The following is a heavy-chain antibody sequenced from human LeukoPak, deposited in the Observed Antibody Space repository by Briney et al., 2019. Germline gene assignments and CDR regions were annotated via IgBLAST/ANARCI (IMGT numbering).Heavy chain of an antibody. D-gene: IGHD5-18*01. V-gene: IGHV1-69*13. Sequence: SVKVSCKASGYTFTSYDINWVRQAPGQGLEWMGGIIPIFGTANYAQKFQGRVTITADESTSTAYMELSSLRSEDTAVYYCAGGLVTAMAYNWFDPWGQGTLVTVSS. CDR1: GYTFTSYD. CDR3: AGGLVTAMAYNWFDP. J-gene: IGHJ5*02. CDR2: IIPIFGTA.